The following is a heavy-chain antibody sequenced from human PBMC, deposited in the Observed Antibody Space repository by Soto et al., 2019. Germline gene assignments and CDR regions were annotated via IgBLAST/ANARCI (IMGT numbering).Heavy chain of an antibody. V-gene: IGHV3-30-3*01. CDR2: ISYDGSNK. J-gene: IGHJ5*02. CDR1: GFTFSSYA. D-gene: IGHD3-22*01. CDR3: ARDYDSSGYYPNPGFNWFDP. Sequence: QVQLVESGGGVVQPGRSLRLSCAASGFTFSSYAMHWVRQAPGKGLEWVAVISYDGSNKYYADSVKGRFTISRDNSKNTLYLQMNNLRAEDTAVYYCARDYDSSGYYPNPGFNWFDPWGQGTLVTVSS.